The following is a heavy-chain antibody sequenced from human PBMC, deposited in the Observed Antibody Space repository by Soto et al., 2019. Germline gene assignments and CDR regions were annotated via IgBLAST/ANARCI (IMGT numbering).Heavy chain of an antibody. Sequence: SQTLSLTCAISGDSVSSNSAAWNWIRQSPSRGLEWLGRTYYRSKWYNDYAVSVKSRITINPDTSKNQFSLQLNSVTPEDTAVYYCARDVLGPLLAVASYAYYYYGMAVWGQGTTVIVSS. CDR2: TYYRSKWYN. CDR3: ARDVLGPLLAVASYAYYYYGMAV. CDR1: GDSVSSNSAA. D-gene: IGHD6-19*01. J-gene: IGHJ6*02. V-gene: IGHV6-1*01.